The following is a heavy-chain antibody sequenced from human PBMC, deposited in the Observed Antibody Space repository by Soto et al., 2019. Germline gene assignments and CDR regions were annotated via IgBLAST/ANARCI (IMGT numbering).Heavy chain of an antibody. CDR1: GVSMSDYY. CDR3: ARAGHILAGVI. V-gene: IGHV4-59*01. J-gene: IGHJ4*02. Sequence: PSETLSLTCTVSGVSMSDYYGSWIRQSPGKGLEDVSYFHSSGSADYTPSLKSLVTISIDRSKIQFSLKRTSMTAADTDIHYCARAGHILAGVIWGQGILVTVSS. D-gene: IGHD3-10*01. CDR2: FHSSGSA.